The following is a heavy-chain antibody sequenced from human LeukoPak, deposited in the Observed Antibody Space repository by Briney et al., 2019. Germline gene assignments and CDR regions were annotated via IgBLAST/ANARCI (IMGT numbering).Heavy chain of an antibody. J-gene: IGHJ4*02. CDR3: ARVSAVAGTRLFDF. D-gene: IGHD6-19*01. CDR1: GASISNYY. Sequence: PSETLCLTCTVSGASISNYYLNWIRQPPGKGLEWIAFIYSSGSTNYNPSLKSRVTISLDTSNNQFSLQVSSVTAADAAVYYCARVSAVAGTRLFDFWGQGILVTVSS. CDR2: IYSSGST. V-gene: IGHV4-4*08.